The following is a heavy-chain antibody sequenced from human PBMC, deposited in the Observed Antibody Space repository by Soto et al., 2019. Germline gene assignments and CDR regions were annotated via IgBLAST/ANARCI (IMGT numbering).Heavy chain of an antibody. J-gene: IGHJ4*02. CDR3: ARRGTGEEGGDSSIAAPNHFDY. V-gene: IGHV4-39*01. CDR2: IYYSGST. D-gene: IGHD6-6*01. Sequence: QLQLQESGPGLVKPSETLSLTCTVSGGSISSSSYYWGWIRQPPGKGLEWIGSIYYSGSTYYNPSLKSRVTISVDTSKNQFSLKLSSVTAADTAVYYCARRGTGEEGGDSSIAAPNHFDYWGQGTLVTVSS. CDR1: GGSISSSSYY.